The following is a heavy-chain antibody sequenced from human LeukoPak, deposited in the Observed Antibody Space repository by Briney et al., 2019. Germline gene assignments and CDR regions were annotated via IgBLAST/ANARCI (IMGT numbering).Heavy chain of an antibody. CDR2: IHYDGSDYK. V-gene: IGHV3-30*02. D-gene: IGHD3-10*01. CDR3: ARESRMGRGVIIGRAAT. CDR1: GFTFSSYG. Sequence: QPGGSLRLSRTASGFTFSSYGMHWVRQAPGKGLEWVTFIHYDGSDYKGYADSVKGRFTISRDNAKDSLYLQMNSLRAVDTAVYYCARESRMGRGVIIGRAATWGQGTRVTVSS. J-gene: IGHJ5*02.